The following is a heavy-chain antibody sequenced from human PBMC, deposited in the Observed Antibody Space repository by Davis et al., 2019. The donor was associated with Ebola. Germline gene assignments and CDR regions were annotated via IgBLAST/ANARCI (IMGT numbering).Heavy chain of an antibody. Sequence: MPSETLSLTCTVSGGSISSGGYYWSWIRQHPGKGLEWIGYIYYSGSTYYNPSLKSRVTISVDTSKNQFSLKLSSVTAADTAVYYCARVVTRGWFEYWGQGTLVTVSS. J-gene: IGHJ5*01. CDR3: ARVVTRGWFEY. CDR2: IYYSGST. V-gene: IGHV4-31*03. CDR1: GGSISSGGYY.